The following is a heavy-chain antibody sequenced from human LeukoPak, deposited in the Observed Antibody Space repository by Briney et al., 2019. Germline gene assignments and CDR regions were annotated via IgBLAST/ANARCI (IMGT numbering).Heavy chain of an antibody. V-gene: IGHV1-2*02. CDR1: GYTFTAYY. Sequence: GASVKVSCKASGYTFTAYYMHWVRQAPGQGLEWMGWINPNSGGTNYAQKFQGRVTMTRDTSISTAYMELSRLRSHDTAVYYCARKGCTGDCYRFDPWGQGTLVTVSS. D-gene: IGHD2-21*02. CDR2: INPNSGGT. J-gene: IGHJ5*02. CDR3: ARKGCTGDCYRFDP.